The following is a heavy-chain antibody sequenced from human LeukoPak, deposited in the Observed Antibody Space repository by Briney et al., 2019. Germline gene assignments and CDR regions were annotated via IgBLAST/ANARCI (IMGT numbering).Heavy chain of an antibody. J-gene: IGHJ4*02. CDR1: GVTFSRYV. CDR3: AKGGGGKEDFDY. V-gene: IGHV3-30*18. D-gene: IGHD4-23*01. CDR2: TSFDGSYT. Sequence: PGGSLTLSCAASGVTFSRYVLHWVRQAPGKGLEWVASTSFDGSYTYYADSVKGRFTISRDSSKLYLQMNSLRAEDTAVYYCAKGGGGKEDFDYWGQGTLVTVSS.